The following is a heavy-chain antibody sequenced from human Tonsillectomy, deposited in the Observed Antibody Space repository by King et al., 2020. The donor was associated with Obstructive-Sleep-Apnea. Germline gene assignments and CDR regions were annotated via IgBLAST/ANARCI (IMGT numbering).Heavy chain of an antibody. V-gene: IGHV3-30*04. D-gene: IGHD3-9*01. CDR1: GFTFSAYA. J-gene: IGHJ6*02. CDR2: LFFDGSNT. Sequence: VQLVESGGGVVQPGRSLRLSCAASGFTFSAYAMHWVRQAPGKGLEWVAFLFFDGSNTNYADSVKGRFTISRDNSKNTLYLQINSLRAEDTAVYYCARDNFVDSALFSCMDVWGQGTTVTVSS. CDR3: ARDNFVDSALFSCMDV.